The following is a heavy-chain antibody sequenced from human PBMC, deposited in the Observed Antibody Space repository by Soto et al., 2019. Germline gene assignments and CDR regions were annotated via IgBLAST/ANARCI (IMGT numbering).Heavy chain of an antibody. D-gene: IGHD6-13*01. Sequence: SETLSLTCTVSGGSISSYYWSWIRQPPGKGLEWIGYIYYSGSTNYNPSLKSRVTISVDTSKNQFSLKLSSVTAADTAVYYCAIDNQLVRGKLKYIWFDPCGQGTRVTV. CDR3: AIDNQLVRGKLKYIWFDP. J-gene: IGHJ5*02. CDR1: GGSISSYY. CDR2: IYYSGST. V-gene: IGHV4-59*01.